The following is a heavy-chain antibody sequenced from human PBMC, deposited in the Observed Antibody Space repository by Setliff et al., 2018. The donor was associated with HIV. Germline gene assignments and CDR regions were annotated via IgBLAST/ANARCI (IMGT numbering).Heavy chain of an antibody. CDR3: TRDLWGDDYYYNNMDV. CDR2: TYTRGNT. Sequence: SETLSLTCSVSGASITSHNWSWIRQAAGKGLEWIGRTYTRGNTNYNPSLRSRVTMSVDTSKNQFSLKVTSVTAADTAVYYCTRDLWGDDYYYNNMDVWGKGNPGHRLL. J-gene: IGHJ6*03. V-gene: IGHV4-4*07. D-gene: IGHD2-21*02. CDR1: GASITSHN.